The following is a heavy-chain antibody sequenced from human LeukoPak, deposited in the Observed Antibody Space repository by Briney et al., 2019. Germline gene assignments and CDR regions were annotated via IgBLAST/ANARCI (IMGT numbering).Heavy chain of an antibody. CDR2: IIPILGIA. CDR3: ARAARYCSSNHCYFYHWFGP. CDR1: GGTFSSYA. V-gene: IGHV1-69*04. D-gene: IGHD2-2*01. J-gene: IGHJ5*02. Sequence: VASVKVSCKASGGTFSSYAISWVRQAPGQGLEWMGRIIPILGIANYAQKFQGRVTITADKSTRTAYMELISLRSEGTAVYYCARAARYCSSNHCYFYHWFGPWGQGNLVTVSS.